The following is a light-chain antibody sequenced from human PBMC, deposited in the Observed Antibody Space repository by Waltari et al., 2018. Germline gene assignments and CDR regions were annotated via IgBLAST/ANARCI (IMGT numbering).Light chain of an antibody. CDR1: SSDVARYNY. CDR3: CSYVGSNIYWV. V-gene: IGLV2-11*01. Sequence: QSVLTPPRPVPGPPGPSVTISSTGPSSDVARYNYVTWYQRHPDKAPKLNIYYINNRPSGVPDRFSGSKSGNTASLTISGLQAEDEADYYCCSYVGSNIYWVFGGGTKLTVL. CDR2: YIN. J-gene: IGLJ3*02.